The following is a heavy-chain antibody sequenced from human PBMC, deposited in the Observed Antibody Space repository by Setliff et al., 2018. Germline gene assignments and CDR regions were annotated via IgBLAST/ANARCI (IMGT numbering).Heavy chain of an antibody. Sequence: SETLSLTCTVSGGSVSNSGFFWGWLRQAPGKGLEWIGNIYDSGSSNYNASLKSRLIITRDTSKNQISLKLTSVTAADTAVYYCGRGFSRIEGWGNWFDPWGQGILVT. CDR3: GRGFSRIEGWGNWFDP. CDR1: GGSVSNSGFF. D-gene: IGHD2-15*01. CDR2: IYDSGSS. V-gene: IGHV4-39*01. J-gene: IGHJ5*02.